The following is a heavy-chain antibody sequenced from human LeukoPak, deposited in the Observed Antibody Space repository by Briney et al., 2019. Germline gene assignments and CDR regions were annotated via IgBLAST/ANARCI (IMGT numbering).Heavy chain of an antibody. D-gene: IGHD4-17*01. CDR3: AKPQAVYGDYVYYYYGMDV. J-gene: IGHJ6*02. CDR1: GFIFYSYA. V-gene: IGHV3-64*01. CDR2: ITSSGSST. Sequence: PGGSLRLSCAASGFIFYSYAMHWVRQAPGRGLEYVSAITSSGSSTFYANSVKGRFTISRDNSKNTLYLQMNSLRAEDTAVYYCAKPQAVYGDYVYYYYGMDVWGQGTTVTVSS.